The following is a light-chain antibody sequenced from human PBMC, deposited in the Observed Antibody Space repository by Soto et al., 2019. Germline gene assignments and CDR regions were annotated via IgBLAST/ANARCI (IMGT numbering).Light chain of an antibody. V-gene: IGLV2-14*01. Sequence: QSALTQPASVSGSPGQTVTISCTGISSDVGGYNDVSWYQQHPDKAPKLMIYDDSNRRSGVSNRFSGSKSGNSASLTISGLQAEDESDYYCYSYTLSSTVVFGGGTKLTVL. CDR1: SSDVGGYND. CDR2: DDS. CDR3: YSYTLSSTVV. J-gene: IGLJ2*01.